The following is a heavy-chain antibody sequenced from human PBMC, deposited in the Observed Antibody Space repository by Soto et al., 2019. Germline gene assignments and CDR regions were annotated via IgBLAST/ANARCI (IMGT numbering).Heavy chain of an antibody. CDR2: VDADGHNI. CDR3: ARAQFDS. V-gene: IGHV3-74*01. J-gene: IGHJ4*02. CDR1: GFIFSSYW. Sequence: PGGSLRLSCAASGFIFSSYWMHWVRQIPGKGLEWVSRVDADGHNIDYADFVKGRFTISRDNAKNTLYLQMNSLRVEDTAIYYCARAQFDSWGQGILVTVSS.